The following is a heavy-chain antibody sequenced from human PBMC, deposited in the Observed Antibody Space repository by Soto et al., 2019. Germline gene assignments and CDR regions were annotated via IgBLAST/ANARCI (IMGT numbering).Heavy chain of an antibody. D-gene: IGHD3-16*02. V-gene: IGHV3-23*01. CDR2: ISGSGGST. CDR3: AKDRGLGYVWGSYR. CDR1: GFSFSSYA. J-gene: IGHJ4*02. Sequence: GGSVRLSCAASGFSFSSYAMSWVRQAPGKGLEWVSAISGSGGSTYYADSVKGRFTISRDNSKNTLYLQMNSLRAEDTAVYYCAKDRGLGYVWGSYRWGQGTLVTVSS.